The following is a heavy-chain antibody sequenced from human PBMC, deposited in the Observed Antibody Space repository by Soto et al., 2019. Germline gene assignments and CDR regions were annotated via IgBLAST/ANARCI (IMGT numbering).Heavy chain of an antibody. J-gene: IGHJ5*02. CDR2: IYHSGST. Sequence: PSETQCLTWAVSGGSLSSGGYSWSWIRQPPGKGLEWIGYIYHSGSTYYNPSLKSRVTISVDRSKNQFSLKLSSVTDADTAVYYCARVPDLCGQGTLVTVSS. D-gene: IGHD2-2*01. CDR3: ARVPDL. V-gene: IGHV4-30-2*01. CDR1: GGSLSSGGYS.